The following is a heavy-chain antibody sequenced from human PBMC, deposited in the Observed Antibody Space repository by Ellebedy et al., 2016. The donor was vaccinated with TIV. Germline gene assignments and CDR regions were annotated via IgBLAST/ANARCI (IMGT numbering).Heavy chain of an antibody. V-gene: IGHV3-7*01. D-gene: IGHD4-17*01. Sequence: GGSLRLSCAASGFSFRSYWMTWVRQAPGKGLEWVANINQNATKTFYVDSVEGRFTISRANAKNSLFLQMNSLRAEDTAVYYCATDGCYGDYLSPAHASVMWGQGTLVSVSS. CDR3: ATDGCYGDYLSPAHASVM. J-gene: IGHJ3*02. CDR1: GFSFRSYW. CDR2: INQNATKT.